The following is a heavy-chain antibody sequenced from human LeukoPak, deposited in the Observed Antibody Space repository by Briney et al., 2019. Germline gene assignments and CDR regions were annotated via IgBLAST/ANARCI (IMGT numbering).Heavy chain of an antibody. CDR1: GGSISSYY. CDR3: ARDLYSGYDWGGFNI. Sequence: SETLSLTCTVSGGSISSYYWSWIRQPPGKGLEWIGYIYYSGSTNYNPSLKSRVTISVDTSKNQFSLKLSSVTAADTAVYYCARDLYSGYDWGGFNIWGQGTVVTVSS. V-gene: IGHV4-59*01. J-gene: IGHJ3*02. D-gene: IGHD5-12*01. CDR2: IYYSGST.